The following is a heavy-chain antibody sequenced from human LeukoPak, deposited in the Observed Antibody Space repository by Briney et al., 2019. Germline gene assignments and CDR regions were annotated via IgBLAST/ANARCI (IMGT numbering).Heavy chain of an antibody. D-gene: IGHD2-8*01. CDR3: ATLKGVDPMFDN. J-gene: IGHJ4*02. Sequence: SETLSLTCTVSGASIVGYYWSWIRQPPGKGLEYIGYMYYSGSANYNPSLKSRVTISVDTSRNQFSLKLRSVTAADTAVYYCATLKGVDPMFDNWGQGILVTVSS. V-gene: IGHV4-59*01. CDR2: MYYSGSA. CDR1: GASIVGYY.